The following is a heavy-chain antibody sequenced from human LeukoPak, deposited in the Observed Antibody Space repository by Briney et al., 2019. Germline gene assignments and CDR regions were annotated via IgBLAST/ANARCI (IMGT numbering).Heavy chain of an antibody. J-gene: IGHJ5*02. V-gene: IGHV4-59*01. Sequence: SETPSLTCTVSGGAISSYYWSWIRQPPGKGLEWIGYIYYSGSTNYNPSLKSPVTISVDTSKNQFSLKLSSVTAADTAMYYCARSPYQLLSDIAYNWFDPWGQGTLVTVSS. CDR2: IYYSGST. CDR1: GGAISSYY. CDR3: ARSPYQLLSDIAYNWFDP. D-gene: IGHD2-2*01.